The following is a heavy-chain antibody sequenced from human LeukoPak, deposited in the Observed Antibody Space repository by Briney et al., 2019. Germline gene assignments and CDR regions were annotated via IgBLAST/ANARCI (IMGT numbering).Heavy chain of an antibody. D-gene: IGHD3-10*01. CDR3: ARDAYYYGSGSSGYYYYYMDV. CDR2: INWNGGST. Sequence: GGSLRLSCAASGFTFDDYGMSWVRQAPGKGLEWVSGINWNGGSTGYADSVKGRFTISRDNAKNSLYLQMNSLRAEDTALYYCARDAYYYGSGSSGYYYYYMDVWGKGTTVTVSS. CDR1: GFTFDDYG. V-gene: IGHV3-20*04. J-gene: IGHJ6*03.